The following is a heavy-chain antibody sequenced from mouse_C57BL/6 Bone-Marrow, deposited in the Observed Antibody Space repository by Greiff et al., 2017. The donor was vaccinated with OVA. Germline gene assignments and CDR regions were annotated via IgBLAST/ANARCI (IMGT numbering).Heavy chain of an antibody. J-gene: IGHJ1*03. CDR1: GFTFSSYA. CDR3: AGRPYRGYFDV. CDR2: ISDGGSYT. Sequence: EVQVVESGGGLVKPGGSLKLSCAASGFTFSSYAMSWVRQTPEKRLEWVATISDGGSYTYYPDNVKGRFTISRDNAKNNLYLQMSHLKSEDTAMYYCAGRPYRGYFDVWGTGTTVTVSS. V-gene: IGHV5-4*01. D-gene: IGHD2-12*01.